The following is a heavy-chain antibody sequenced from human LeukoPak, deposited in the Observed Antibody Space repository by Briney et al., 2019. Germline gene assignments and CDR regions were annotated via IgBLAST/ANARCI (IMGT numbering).Heavy chain of an antibody. Sequence: PSETLSLTCTVSGGSISSYYWSWIRQPPGKGLEWIGYIYYSGSTNYNPSLKSRDTISVDTSKNQFSLKLSSVTAADTAVYYCARGPSRPWGDYWGQGTLVTVSS. V-gene: IGHV4-59*01. CDR2: IYYSGST. CDR1: GGSISSYY. CDR3: ARGPSRPWGDY. D-gene: IGHD6-6*01. J-gene: IGHJ4*02.